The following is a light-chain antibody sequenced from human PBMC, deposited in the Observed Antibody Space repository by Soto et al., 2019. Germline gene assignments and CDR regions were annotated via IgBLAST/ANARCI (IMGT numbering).Light chain of an antibody. CDR2: GAS. CDR1: QSVSSN. J-gene: IGKJ1*01. V-gene: IGKV3-15*01. CDR3: QQYGDSPLT. Sequence: EIVMTQSPATLSVSPGERATLSCRASQSVSSNLAWYQQKLGQAPRLLIYGASTRATGIPARFSGSGSGTDFTLTISRLEPEDFAVYYCQQYGDSPLTFGQGNKVDIK.